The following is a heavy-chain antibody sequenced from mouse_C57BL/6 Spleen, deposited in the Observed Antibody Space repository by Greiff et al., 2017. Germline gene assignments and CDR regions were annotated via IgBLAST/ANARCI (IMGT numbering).Heavy chain of an antibody. J-gene: IGHJ4*01. CDR3: ARGGYYGSSLYAMDY. CDR2: IDPSDSET. CDR1: GYTFTSYW. V-gene: IGHV1-52*01. D-gene: IGHD1-1*01. Sequence: QVQLQQPGAELVRPGSSVKLSCKASGYTFTSYWMHWVKQRPIPGLEWIGNIDPSDSETHYTQKFQDKATLSVDKSSSTAYMQLSSLTSEDSAVYYCARGGYYGSSLYAMDYWGQGTSVTVSA.